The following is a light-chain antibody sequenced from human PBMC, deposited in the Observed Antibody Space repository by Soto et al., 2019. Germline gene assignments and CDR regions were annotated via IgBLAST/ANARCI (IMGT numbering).Light chain of an antibody. CDR3: QQTYSTPWT. J-gene: IGKJ1*01. CDR2: AAS. V-gene: IGKV1-39*01. Sequence: DIQMTQSPSSLSASVGDRVTITCRASQSIRSYLNWYQQKPGKAPNLLIYAASSFQSGVPSRFSGSGSGTDFTLTISSLQPEDFATYYCQQTYSTPWTFGQGTKVEIK. CDR1: QSIRSY.